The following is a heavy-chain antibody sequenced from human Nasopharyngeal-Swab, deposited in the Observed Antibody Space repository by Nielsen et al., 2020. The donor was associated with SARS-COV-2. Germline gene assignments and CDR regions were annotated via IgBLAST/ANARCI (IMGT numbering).Heavy chain of an antibody. Sequence: WIRQPLGKGLEWIGEINHNGRTNYNPSLKSRVSISLDPSKNQFSLKLSSVTAADAAVYYCARGRVEVTMIVVVITTGSYYFDYWGRGTLVTVSS. CDR2: INHNGRT. CDR3: ARGRVEVTMIVVVITTGSYYFDY. V-gene: IGHV4-34*01. D-gene: IGHD3-22*01. J-gene: IGHJ4*02.